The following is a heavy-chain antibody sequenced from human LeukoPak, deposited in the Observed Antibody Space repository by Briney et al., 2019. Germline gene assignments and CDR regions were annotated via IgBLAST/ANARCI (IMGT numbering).Heavy chain of an antibody. D-gene: IGHD2-2*01. Sequence: SQTLSLTCTVSGGSITSYYWSWIRQPPGKRLEWIGYISYSGSTNYNPSLKSRVTISIDTSKNQFSLKLSSVTAADTAVYYCASGGYCSSTSCYPNWFDPWGQGTLVTVSS. J-gene: IGHJ5*02. CDR1: GGSITSYY. CDR2: ISYSGST. CDR3: ASGGYCSSTSCYPNWFDP. V-gene: IGHV4-59*01.